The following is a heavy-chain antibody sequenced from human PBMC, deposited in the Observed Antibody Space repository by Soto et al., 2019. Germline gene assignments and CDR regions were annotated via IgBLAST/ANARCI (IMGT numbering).Heavy chain of an antibody. CDR1: GGYIRSVGCY. CDR3: ARDWGVTTLGYYYGMDV. D-gene: IGHD3-22*01. Sequence: QLHSVSYSVSGGYIRSVGCYRSCIRQHPGKGLESIGYIYYSGSTSYNPSLKSLVTISVDTSKNQFSLKLSSVTAADTAVDFCARDWGVTTLGYYYGMDVWGQGTTVTVSS. CDR2: IYYSGST. V-gene: IGHV4-31*01. J-gene: IGHJ6*02.